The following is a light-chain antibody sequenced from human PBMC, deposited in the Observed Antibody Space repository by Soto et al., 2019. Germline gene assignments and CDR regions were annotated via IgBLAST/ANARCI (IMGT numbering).Light chain of an antibody. CDR1: QSNVSY. V-gene: IGKV1-39*01. J-gene: IGKJ2*02. CDR3: LQTYSTPRT. CDR2: TAS. Sequence: DVEMTQSPSSLSVTVGDRATITCRASQSNVSYLYWYPQKLGKDTKLRIYTASNLQRGVPSRFRGSASGKDFTLTISNLQPEDSATYYCLQTYSTPRTFRQRNKLDIK.